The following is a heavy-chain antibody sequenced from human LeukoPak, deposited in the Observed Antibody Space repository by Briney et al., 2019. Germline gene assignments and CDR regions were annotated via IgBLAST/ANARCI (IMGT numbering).Heavy chain of an antibody. Sequence: ASVKVSCQASGYTFSNYGITWVRQAPGQGLEWMGWISAYNGNTNYAQKLQGRVTMTTDTSTSTAYMELRSLRSDDTAVYYCARVGPRYCSSTSCPSEDWFDPWGQGTLVTVSS. J-gene: IGHJ5*02. CDR3: ARVGPRYCSSTSCPSEDWFDP. D-gene: IGHD2-2*01. CDR2: ISAYNGNT. CDR1: GYTFSNYG. V-gene: IGHV1-18*01.